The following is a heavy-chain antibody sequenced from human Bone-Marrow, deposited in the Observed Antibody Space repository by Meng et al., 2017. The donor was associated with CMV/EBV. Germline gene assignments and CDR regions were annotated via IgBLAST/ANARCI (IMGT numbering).Heavy chain of an antibody. CDR3: ARRHPRIAAAGTLDY. V-gene: IGHV1-2*02. CDR2: INPNSGGT. Sequence: ASVKVPCKASGYTFTGYYMHWVRQAPGQGLEWMGWINPNSGGTNYAQKFQGRVTMTRDTSISTAYMELSRLRADDTAVYYCARRHPRIAAAGTLDYWGQGTLVTVSS. CDR1: GYTFTGYY. D-gene: IGHD6-13*01. J-gene: IGHJ4*02.